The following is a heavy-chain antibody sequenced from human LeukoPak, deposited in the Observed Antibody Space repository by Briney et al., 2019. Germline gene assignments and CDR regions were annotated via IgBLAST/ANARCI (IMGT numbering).Heavy chain of an antibody. V-gene: IGHV3-11*01. J-gene: IGHJ4*02. CDR2: ISSSGSTI. CDR3: TRLDVWGSYRSGKDY. CDR1: GFTFSDYY. Sequence: GGSLRLSCAASGFTFSDYYMSWIRQAPGKGLEWVSYISSSGSTIYYADSVKGRFTISRDNAKNSLYLQMNSLRAEDTAVYYCTRLDVWGSYRSGKDYWGQGTLVTVSS. D-gene: IGHD3-16*02.